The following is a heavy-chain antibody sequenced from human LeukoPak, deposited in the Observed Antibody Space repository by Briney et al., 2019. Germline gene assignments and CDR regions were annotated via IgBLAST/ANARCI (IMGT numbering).Heavy chain of an antibody. CDR2: ISYDGSNK. V-gene: IGHV3-30*04. Sequence: GGSLRLFCAASGFTFSSYAMHWVRQAPGKGLEWVAVISYDGSNKYYADSVKGRFTISRDNSKNTLYLQMNSLRAEDTAVYYCARTTTVVTTFDYWGQGTLVTVSS. CDR3: ARTTTVVTTFDY. J-gene: IGHJ4*02. CDR1: GFTFSSYA. D-gene: IGHD4-23*01.